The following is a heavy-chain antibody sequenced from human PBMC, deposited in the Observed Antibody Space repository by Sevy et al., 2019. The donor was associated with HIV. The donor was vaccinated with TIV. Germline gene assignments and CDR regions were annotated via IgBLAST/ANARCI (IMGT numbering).Heavy chain of an antibody. Sequence: SETLSLTCAVYGGSFSGYYWSWIRQPPGKGLEWIGEINHSGSTNYNPSLKSRDTISVDTSKNQFSLKLSSVTAADTAVYYCARHPLWFGEFKYAFDYWGQGTLVTVSS. V-gene: IGHV4-34*01. J-gene: IGHJ4*02. CDR2: INHSGST. CDR3: ARHPLWFGEFKYAFDY. CDR1: GGSFSGYY. D-gene: IGHD3-10*01.